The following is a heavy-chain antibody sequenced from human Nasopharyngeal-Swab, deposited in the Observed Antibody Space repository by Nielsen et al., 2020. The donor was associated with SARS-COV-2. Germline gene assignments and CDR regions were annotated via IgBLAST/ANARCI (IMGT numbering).Heavy chain of an antibody. J-gene: IGHJ4*02. D-gene: IGHD6-13*01. CDR1: GFTFSTYA. Sequence: GSLKISCAASGFTFSTYAMSWVRQAPGRRLEWVSGIINSGGSTEYADSVKGRFTISRDNSRNTLFLQMNSLRAEDTAVYYCAKAHGNSWYSSLDYWGQGTLVTVSS. CDR3: AKAHGNSWYSSLDY. CDR2: IINSGGST. V-gene: IGHV3-23*01.